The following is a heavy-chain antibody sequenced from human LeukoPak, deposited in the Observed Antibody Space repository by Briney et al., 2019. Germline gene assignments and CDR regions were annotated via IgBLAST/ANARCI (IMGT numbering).Heavy chain of an antibody. V-gene: IGHV4-4*07. Sequence: SETLSLTCTVSGGSISSYYWSWIRQPAGKGLEWIGRIYTSGSTNYNPSLKSRVTMSVDTSKNQFSLKLSSVTAADTAVYYCAGAITIFGVVNPRRNWFDPWGQGTLVTVSS. CDR2: IYTSGST. CDR1: GGSISSYY. CDR3: AGAITIFGVVNPRRNWFDP. J-gene: IGHJ5*02. D-gene: IGHD3-3*01.